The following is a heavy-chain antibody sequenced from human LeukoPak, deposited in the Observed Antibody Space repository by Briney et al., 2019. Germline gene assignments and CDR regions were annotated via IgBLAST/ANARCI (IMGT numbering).Heavy chain of an antibody. V-gene: IGHV3-23*01. Sequence: TGGSLRLSCAASGFTFSSCAMSWVRQAPGKGLEWVSAISGSGGSTYYADSVKGRFTISRDNSKNTLYLQMNSLRAEDTAVYYCAKRPGIAAAGSLNWFDPWGQGTLVTVSS. CDR3: AKRPGIAAAGSLNWFDP. D-gene: IGHD6-13*01. CDR2: ISGSGGST. CDR1: GFTFSSCA. J-gene: IGHJ5*02.